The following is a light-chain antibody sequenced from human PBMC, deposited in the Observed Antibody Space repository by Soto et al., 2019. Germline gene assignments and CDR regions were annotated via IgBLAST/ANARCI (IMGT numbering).Light chain of an antibody. CDR1: QNIYDN. V-gene: IGKV3-15*01. J-gene: IGKJ1*01. CDR2: RAS. Sequence: ILMTQSPATVSVSPGESATLSCRASQNIYDNVAWYQHRPGRAPRLLIYRASTRAPGVPARFSGSGSGTEFTLTISSLQPEDFTVYSCLQYHNLWAFGQGTKVEI. CDR3: LQYHNLWA.